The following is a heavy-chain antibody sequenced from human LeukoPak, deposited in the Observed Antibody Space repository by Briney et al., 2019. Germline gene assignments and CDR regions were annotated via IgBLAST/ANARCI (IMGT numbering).Heavy chain of an antibody. D-gene: IGHD2-15*01. Sequence: SETLSLTCTVSGGSTSSYYWSWIRQPAGKGLEWIGRIYTSGSTNYNPSLKSRVTMSVDTSKNQFSLKLSSVTAADTAVYYCARAPVTSCRGAFCYPFDHWGQGTLVTVSS. CDR1: GGSTSSYY. V-gene: IGHV4-4*07. J-gene: IGHJ4*02. CDR3: ARAPVTSCRGAFCYPFDH. CDR2: IYTSGST.